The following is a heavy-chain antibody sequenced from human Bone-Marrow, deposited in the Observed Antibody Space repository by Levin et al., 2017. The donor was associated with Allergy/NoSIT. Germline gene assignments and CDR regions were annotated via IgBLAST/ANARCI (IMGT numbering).Heavy chain of an antibody. CDR3: ARVRDGYNYGLSDS. CDR1: GFSFSAYT. CDR2: ITSSGDYI. V-gene: IGHV3-21*01. D-gene: IGHD5-24*01. J-gene: IGHJ4*02. Sequence: PGGSLRLSCAASGFSFSAYTMNWVRQAPGKGLEWVSAITSSGDYIYYADSLKGRFTISRDNAKNSLYLQMNSLRAEDTAVYYCARVRDGYNYGLSDSWGRGTLVTVSS.